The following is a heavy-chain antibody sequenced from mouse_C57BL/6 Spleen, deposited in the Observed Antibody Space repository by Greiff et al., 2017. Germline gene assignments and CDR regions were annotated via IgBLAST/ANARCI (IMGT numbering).Heavy chain of an antibody. D-gene: IGHD2-4*01. CDR2: INPSNGGT. CDR3: ARQSIYDYGVGWAMDY. CDR1: GYTFTSYW. V-gene: IGHV1-53*01. J-gene: IGHJ4*01. Sequence: QVQLQQPGTELVKPGASVKLSCKASGYTFTSYWMHWVKQRPGQGLEWIGNINPSNGGTNYNEKFKSKATLTVDKSSSTAYMQLSSLTSEDSAVYYCARQSIYDYGVGWAMDYWGQGTSVTVSS.